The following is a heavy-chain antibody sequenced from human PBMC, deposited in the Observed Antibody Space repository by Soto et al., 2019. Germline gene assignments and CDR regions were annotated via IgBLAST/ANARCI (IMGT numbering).Heavy chain of an antibody. CDR1: VSSLSTSGVG. J-gene: IGHJ6*02. Sequence: QITLKESGPTLSKPTQTLTLTCTFSVSSLSTSGVGVAWIRQPPGKALEWLALIYWDDDKRYRPSLETRLTITKDTSKNQVVLTMTNMDSVDTATYYCAYLPCSGGSCYWFSYSGMDVWGQWTTVTFSS. D-gene: IGHD2-15*01. V-gene: IGHV2-5*02. CDR3: AYLPCSGGSCYWFSYSGMDV. CDR2: IYWDDDK.